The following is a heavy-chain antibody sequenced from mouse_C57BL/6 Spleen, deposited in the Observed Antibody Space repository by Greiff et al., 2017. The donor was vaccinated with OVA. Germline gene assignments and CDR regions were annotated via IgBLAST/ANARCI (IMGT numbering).Heavy chain of an antibody. CDR3: TGGGNPYYAMDY. D-gene: IGHD2-1*01. J-gene: IGHJ4*01. Sequence: EVQGVESGGGLVQPGGSMKLSCVASGFTFSNYWMNWVRQSPEKGLEWVAQIRLKSDNYATYYAESVKGRFTISRDDSKSSVYLQMNNLRAEDTGIYYCTGGGNPYYAMDYWGQGTSVTVSS. CDR1: GFTFSNYW. V-gene: IGHV6-3*01. CDR2: IRLKSDNYAT.